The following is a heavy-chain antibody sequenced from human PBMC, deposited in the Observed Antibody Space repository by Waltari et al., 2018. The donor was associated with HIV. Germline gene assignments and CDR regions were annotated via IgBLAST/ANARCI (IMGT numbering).Heavy chain of an antibody. CDR1: GYSITSHA. CDR2: LNADTWTP. CDR3: ARTLVSSGLVRFDP. J-gene: IGHJ5*02. V-gene: IGHV7-4-1*02. D-gene: IGHD6-6*01. Sequence: QVQLVQSGSELKKPGASVRVSCKASGYSITSHAINWVRQAPGKGLEWMGWLNADTWTPTYAPGFTVRFVFSVDSTVRTAYLQISSLMVDDTAVYYCARTLVSSGLVRFDPWGQGTLVTVSS.